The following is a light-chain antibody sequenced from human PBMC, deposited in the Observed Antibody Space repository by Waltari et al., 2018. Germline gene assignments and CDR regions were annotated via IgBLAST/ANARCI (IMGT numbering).Light chain of an antibody. CDR2: WAS. CDR3: QQYYSTPRT. CDR1: QSVLYSSNNKNY. Sequence: DIVVTQSQDSLAVSLGERATINCKSSQSVLYSSNNKNYLSWYQQKPGQPPKLLIYWASTRESGVPDRFSGSGSGTDFTLTVSSLQAEDVAVYFCQQYYSTPRTFGQGTKVEIK. V-gene: IGKV4-1*01. J-gene: IGKJ1*01.